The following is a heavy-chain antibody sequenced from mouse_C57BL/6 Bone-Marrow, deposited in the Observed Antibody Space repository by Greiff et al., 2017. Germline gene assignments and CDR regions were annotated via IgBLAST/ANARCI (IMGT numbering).Heavy chain of an antibody. CDR3: TTWGTTVVAPYYFDY. J-gene: IGHJ2*01. D-gene: IGHD1-1*01. Sequence: EVQLQQSGAELVRPGASVKLSCTASGFNIKDDYMHWVKQRPEQGLEWIGWIDPENGDTEYASKFQGKATITADTSSNTAYLHLGSLTSEDTAVYFCTTWGTTVVAPYYFDYWGQGTTLTVSS. V-gene: IGHV14-4*01. CDR2: IDPENGDT. CDR1: GFNIKDDY.